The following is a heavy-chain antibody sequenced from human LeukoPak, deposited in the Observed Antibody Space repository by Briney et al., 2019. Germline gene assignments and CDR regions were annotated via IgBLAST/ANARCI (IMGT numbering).Heavy chain of an antibody. D-gene: IGHD6-19*01. CDR3: ARGIAVAGKSDY. V-gene: IGHV4-39*07. J-gene: IGHJ4*02. CDR1: GGSISSSSYY. CDR2: INHSGST. Sequence: SETLSLTCTVSGGSISSSSYYWSWIRQPPGKGLEWIGEINHSGSTNYNPSLKSRVTISVDTSKNQFSLKLSSVTAADTAVYYCARGIAVAGKSDYWGQGTLVTVSS.